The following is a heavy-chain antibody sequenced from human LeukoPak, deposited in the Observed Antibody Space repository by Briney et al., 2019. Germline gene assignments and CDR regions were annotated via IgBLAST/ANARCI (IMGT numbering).Heavy chain of an antibody. Sequence: KSGGSLRLSCAASGFTFSSYAMSWVRQAPGKGLEWVSSISSSSSYIYYADSVKGRFTISRDNAKNSLYLQMNSLRAEDTAVYYCARAEASDPPDYWGQGTLVIVSS. V-gene: IGHV3-21*01. D-gene: IGHD6-6*01. CDR3: ARAEASDPPDY. CDR1: GFTFSSYA. CDR2: ISSSSSYI. J-gene: IGHJ4*02.